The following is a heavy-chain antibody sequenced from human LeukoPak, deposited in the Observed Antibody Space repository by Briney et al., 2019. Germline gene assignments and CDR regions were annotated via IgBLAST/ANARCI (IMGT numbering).Heavy chain of an antibody. CDR1: GFTFSSYG. Sequence: GGSLRLSCAASGFTFSSYGMHWVRQAPGKGLEWVSYISSSSSTLYYADSVKGRFTISRDNAKNSLYLQMNSLRAEDTAVYYCATTTVTTGPGYWGQGTLVTVSS. CDR2: ISSSSSTL. CDR3: ATTTVTTGPGY. J-gene: IGHJ4*02. V-gene: IGHV3-48*04. D-gene: IGHD4-17*01.